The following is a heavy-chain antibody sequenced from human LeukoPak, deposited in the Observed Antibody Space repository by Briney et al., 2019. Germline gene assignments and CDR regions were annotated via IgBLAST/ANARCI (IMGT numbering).Heavy chain of an antibody. CDR3: AKGALAGAFYWYFDL. J-gene: IGHJ2*01. Sequence: GRALRLSCAAFEFTFDDFAMHWVRQAPGKGLEWVSGISWNSGSIGYADSVKGRFTISRDNAKNSLFLQMDSLRPEDTAFYYCAKGALAGAFYWYFDLWGRGTLVTVSS. CDR1: EFTFDDFA. V-gene: IGHV3-9*01. CDR2: ISWNSGSI. D-gene: IGHD6-19*01.